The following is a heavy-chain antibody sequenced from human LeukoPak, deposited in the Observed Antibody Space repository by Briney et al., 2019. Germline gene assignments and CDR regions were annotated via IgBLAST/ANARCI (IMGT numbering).Heavy chain of an antibody. J-gene: IGHJ6*03. CDR1: GFTFSSYW. Sequence: GGSLRLSCAASGFTFSSYWMSWVRQAPGKGLEWVANIKKDGSEKYYVDSVKGRFTISRDNAKNSLYLQMNSLRVEDTAIYYCARDPYNGAYSEGYYYYYMDVWGKGTTVTVSS. CDR2: IKKDGSEK. D-gene: IGHD1-1*01. V-gene: IGHV3-7*01. CDR3: ARDPYNGAYSEGYYYYYMDV.